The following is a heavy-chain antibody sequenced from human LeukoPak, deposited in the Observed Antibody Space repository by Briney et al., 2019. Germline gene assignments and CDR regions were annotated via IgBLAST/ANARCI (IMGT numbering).Heavy chain of an antibody. Sequence: PGGSLRLFCAASGFTFSTYAMHWVRQAPGKGLEWLALISWDGATKYYADSVKGRFSISRDNSKNTLFLQMSSLRPEDTSVYYCARVYGELSHFDYWGQGTLVTVSS. V-gene: IGHV3-30-3*01. CDR3: ARVYGELSHFDY. J-gene: IGHJ4*02. D-gene: IGHD3-10*01. CDR2: ISWDGATK. CDR1: GFTFSTYA.